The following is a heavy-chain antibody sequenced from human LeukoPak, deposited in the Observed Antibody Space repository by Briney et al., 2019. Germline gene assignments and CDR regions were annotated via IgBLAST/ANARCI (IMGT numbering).Heavy chain of an antibody. CDR1: GGSFSGYY. V-gene: IGHV4-34*01. Sequence: SETLSLTCAVYGGSFSGYYWSWIRQPPGKGLEWIGEINHSGSTNYNPSLKSRVTISVDTSKNQFSLKLSSVTAADTAVYYCARHPAVAGKYNWFDPWGQGTLVTVSS. J-gene: IGHJ5*02. CDR3: ARHPAVAGKYNWFDP. D-gene: IGHD6-19*01. CDR2: INHSGST.